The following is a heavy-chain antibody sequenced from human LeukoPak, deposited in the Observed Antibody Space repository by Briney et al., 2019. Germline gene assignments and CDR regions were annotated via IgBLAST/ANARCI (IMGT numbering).Heavy chain of an antibody. CDR1: GGTFSSYA. Sequence: ASVKVSCKASGGTFSSYAISWVRQAPGQGLEWMGRIIPILGIANYAQKFQGRVTITADKSTSTAYMELSSLRSEDTAVYYCARVFDDSRGYGYWGQGTLVTVSS. CDR3: ARVFDDSRGYGY. CDR2: IIPILGIA. D-gene: IGHD3-22*01. J-gene: IGHJ4*02. V-gene: IGHV1-69*04.